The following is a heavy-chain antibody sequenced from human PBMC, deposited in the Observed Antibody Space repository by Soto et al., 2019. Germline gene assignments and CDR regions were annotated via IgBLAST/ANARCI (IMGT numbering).Heavy chain of an antibody. D-gene: IGHD6-13*01. J-gene: IGHJ4*02. CDR2: INSDGSST. V-gene: IGHV3-74*01. Sequence: GGSLRLSCSASGFTFRNYWMHWVRQVPGKGLLWVSRINSDGSSTNYEDSAKGRFTISRDNAKNILYLQMNILRAEDTGVYYCSRGAAAPAGPLDYWGQGTPVTVSS. CDR1: GFTFRNYW. CDR3: SRGAAAPAGPLDY.